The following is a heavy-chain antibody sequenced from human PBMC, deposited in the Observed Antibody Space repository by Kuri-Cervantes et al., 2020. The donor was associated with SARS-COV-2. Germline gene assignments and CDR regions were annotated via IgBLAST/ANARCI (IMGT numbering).Heavy chain of an antibody. D-gene: IGHD3-3*01. Sequence: LSLTCAASGFTFSDYYMSWVRQAPGKGLEWVANIKQDGSEKYYVDSVKGRFTISRDNAKNSLYLQMNSLRAEDTAVYYCARDAHMVRFLEWLLTFGYFDLWGRGTLVTVSS. CDR2: IKQDGSEK. CDR1: GFTFSDYY. J-gene: IGHJ2*01. CDR3: ARDAHMVRFLEWLLTFGYFDL. V-gene: IGHV3-7*01.